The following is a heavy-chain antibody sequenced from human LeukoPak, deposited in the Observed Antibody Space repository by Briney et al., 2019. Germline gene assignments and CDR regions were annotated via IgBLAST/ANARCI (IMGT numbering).Heavy chain of an antibody. CDR1: GGTFSSYA. CDR2: IIPIFGTA. V-gene: IGHV1-69*01. CDR3: ARVFLGYYDFWSGYYRSLYFDY. J-gene: IGHJ4*02. D-gene: IGHD3-3*01. Sequence: ASVKVSCKASGGTFSSYAISWVRQAPGQGLEWMGGIIPIFGTANYAQKFQGRVTITADESTSTAYMELSSLRSEDTAVYYCARVFLGYYDFWSGYYRSLYFDYWGQGTLVTVSS.